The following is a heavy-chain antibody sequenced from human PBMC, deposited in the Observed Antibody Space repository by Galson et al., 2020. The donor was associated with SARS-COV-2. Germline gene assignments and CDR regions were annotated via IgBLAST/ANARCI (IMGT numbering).Heavy chain of an antibody. CDR3: ARHHWKYSSGWYVYYGMDV. J-gene: IGHJ6*02. D-gene: IGHD6-19*01. CDR1: GYIFTSYW. CDR2: IHPGDPDT. V-gene: IGHV5-51*01. Sequence: GESLKISCKGSGYIFTSYWIGRVRQMPGKGLEWMGIIHPGDPDTRYSPSFQGQLTISADKPNSTAYLQWSSLKASDTAMYYCARHHWKYSSGWYVYYGMDVWGQGTTVTVSS.